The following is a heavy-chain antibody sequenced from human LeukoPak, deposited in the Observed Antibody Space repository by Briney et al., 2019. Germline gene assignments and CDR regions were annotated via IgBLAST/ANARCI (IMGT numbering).Heavy chain of an antibody. J-gene: IGHJ3*02. Sequence: KPSETLSLTCTVSGGSISSGGYYWSWIRQHPGKGLEWIGYIYYSGSTYYNPSLKSRVTISVDTSKNQFSLKLSSVTAADTAVYYCAREPSRDGYNLNAFDIWGQGTMVTVSS. CDR3: AREPSRDGYNLNAFDI. D-gene: IGHD5-24*01. V-gene: IGHV4-31*03. CDR1: GGSISSGGYY. CDR2: IYYSGST.